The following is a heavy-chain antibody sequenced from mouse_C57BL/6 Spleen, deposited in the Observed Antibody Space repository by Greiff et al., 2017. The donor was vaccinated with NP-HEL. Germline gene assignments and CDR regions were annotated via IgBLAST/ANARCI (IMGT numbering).Heavy chain of an antibody. CDR3: ARPPSRTVVANYYYAMDY. V-gene: IGHV1-64*01. Sequence: QVQLQQPGAELVKPGASVKLSCKASGYTFTSYWMHWVKQRPGQGLEWIGMIHPNSGSTNYNEKFKSKATLTVDKSSSTAYMQLSSLTSEDSAVYYCARPPSRTVVANYYYAMDYWGQGTSVTVSS. CDR1: GYTFTSYW. D-gene: IGHD1-1*01. J-gene: IGHJ4*01. CDR2: IHPNSGST.